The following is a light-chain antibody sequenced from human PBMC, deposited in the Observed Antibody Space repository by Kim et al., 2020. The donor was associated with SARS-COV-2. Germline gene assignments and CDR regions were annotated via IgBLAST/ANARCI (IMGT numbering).Light chain of an antibody. CDR2: GAS. CDR1: PGISKS. Sequence: ASVGDRVTITWRASPGISKSLAWFQQKPGTAPKRLIYGASTLQSGVPSRFSGGGSGTEFTLTISSLQPEDSATYYCLQTYIYPFTFGPGTKVDIK. V-gene: IGKV1-17*03. CDR3: LQTYIYPFT. J-gene: IGKJ3*01.